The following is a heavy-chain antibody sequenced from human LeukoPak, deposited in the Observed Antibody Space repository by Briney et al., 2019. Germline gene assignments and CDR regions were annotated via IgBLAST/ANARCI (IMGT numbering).Heavy chain of an antibody. CDR3: ARVEVGY. D-gene: IGHD3-10*01. V-gene: IGHV3-21*01. CDR2: ISSSSSNI. CDR1: GFTFSSYN. J-gene: IGHJ4*02. Sequence: PGGSLRLPCAAPGFTFSSYNMNWVRQAPGKGLEWVSSISSSSSNIYYADSVKGRFTISRDNAKNSLYLQMNSLRAEDTAVYYCARVEVGYWGQGTLVTVSS.